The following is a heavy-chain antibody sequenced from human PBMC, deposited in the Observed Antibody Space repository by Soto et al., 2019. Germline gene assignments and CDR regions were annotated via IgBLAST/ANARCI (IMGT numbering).Heavy chain of an antibody. V-gene: IGHV3-23*01. CDR1: GFTFSSYA. Sequence: EVQLLESGGGLVQPGGSLRLSCAASGFTFSSYAMSWVRQAPGKGLEWVSAISGSGGSTYYADSVKGRFTISRDNSKNTLYLQMNSLRAEDTAVYYCAGNTAPSNLLLDWGQGTLVTVSS. CDR2: ISGSGGST. J-gene: IGHJ4*02. D-gene: IGHD5-18*01. CDR3: AGNTAPSNLLLD.